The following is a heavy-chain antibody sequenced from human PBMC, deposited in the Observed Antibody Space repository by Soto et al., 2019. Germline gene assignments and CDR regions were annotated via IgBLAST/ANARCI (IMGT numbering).Heavy chain of an antibody. V-gene: IGHV4-31*03. CDR2: IYYSGST. Sequence: QVQLQESGPGLVKPSQTLSLTCTVSGGSISSGGYYWSWIRQHPGKGLEWIGYIYYSGSTYYNPFLKSRVTISVDTSKNQFSLKLSSVTAADTAVYYCARGHGSGSAVDYWGQGTLVTVSS. D-gene: IGHD3-10*01. J-gene: IGHJ4*02. CDR1: GGSISSGGYY. CDR3: ARGHGSGSAVDY.